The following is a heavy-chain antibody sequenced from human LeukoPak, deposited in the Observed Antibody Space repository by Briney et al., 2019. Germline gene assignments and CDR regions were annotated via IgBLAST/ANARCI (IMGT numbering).Heavy chain of an antibody. CDR3: AKEAPRGGDFDL. J-gene: IGHJ2*01. CDR1: GFTFSSYG. Sequence: GGSLRLSCAASGFTFSSYGMHWVRQAPGKGLEWVAVISYDGSNKYYADSVKGRFTISRDNSKNTLYLQMNSLRAEDTAVYYCAKEAPRGGDFDLWGRGTLVTVSS. V-gene: IGHV3-30*18. CDR2: ISYDGSNK.